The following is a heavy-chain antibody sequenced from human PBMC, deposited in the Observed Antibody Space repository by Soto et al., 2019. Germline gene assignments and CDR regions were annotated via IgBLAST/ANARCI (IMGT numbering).Heavy chain of an antibody. CDR3: ARGILRPNHYMDV. V-gene: IGHV4-31*03. CDR1: GDSISRGGYF. D-gene: IGHD1-26*01. Sequence: QVQLQESGPGLVKPSQTLSLTCIVSGDSISRGGYFWTWIRQHPGKGLEWIGYIYDSWGAFYNPSLKSRVTMSVDTSKNQFSLNLRSVTAADTAVFYCARGILRPNHYMDVWGKGTAVAVSS. CDR2: IYDSWGA. J-gene: IGHJ6*03.